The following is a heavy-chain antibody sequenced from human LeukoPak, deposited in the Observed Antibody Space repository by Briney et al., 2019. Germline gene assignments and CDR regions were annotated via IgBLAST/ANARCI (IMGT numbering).Heavy chain of an antibody. D-gene: IGHD3-22*01. CDR2: ISGSGGST. CDR1: GFTFSSYA. CDR3: ARMYYYDSSGPKAYYFDY. V-gene: IGHV3-23*01. Sequence: GGSLRLSCAASGFTFSSYAMSWVRQAPGKGLEWVSAISGSGGSTYYADSVKGRFTISRDNSKNTLYLQMNSLRAEDTAVYYCARMYYYDSSGPKAYYFDYWGQGTLVTVSS. J-gene: IGHJ4*02.